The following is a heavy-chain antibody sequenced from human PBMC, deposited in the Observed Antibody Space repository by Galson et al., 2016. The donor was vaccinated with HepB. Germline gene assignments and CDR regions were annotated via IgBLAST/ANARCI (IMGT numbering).Heavy chain of an antibody. CDR3: AGDTVRGSGSLYLSL. CDR1: GFTFITYS. Sequence: SLRLSCAASGFTFITYSMNWVRQAPGKGLEWVSSISTNRNYIYYADSVKGRFTISRDDAKSSLYLQMNSLRAGDTAVYYCAGDTVRGSGSLYLSLWGQGSLATVSS. D-gene: IGHD3-10*01. J-gene: IGHJ4*02. CDR2: ISTNRNYI. V-gene: IGHV3-21*01.